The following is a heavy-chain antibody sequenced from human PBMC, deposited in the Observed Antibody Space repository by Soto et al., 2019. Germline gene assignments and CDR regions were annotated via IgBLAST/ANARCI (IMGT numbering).Heavy chain of an antibody. D-gene: IGHD3-22*01. V-gene: IGHV1-18*01. CDR3: ARGPTDYYDNSANYFLDY. CDR1: GYTFITYG. CDR2: ISTYNGNT. Sequence: QVQLVQSGAEVKKPGASVKVSCKASGYTFITYGVSWVRQAPGQGLDWLGWISTYNGNTRYAERFQGRVTMTTDTTTNTAYMELRNLRSDDTAVYYCARGPTDYYDNSANYFLDYWGQGTLVTVSS. J-gene: IGHJ4*02.